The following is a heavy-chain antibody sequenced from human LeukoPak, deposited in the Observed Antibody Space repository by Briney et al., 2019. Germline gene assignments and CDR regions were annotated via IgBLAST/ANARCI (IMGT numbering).Heavy chain of an antibody. Sequence: ASVTVSFKVSGSTLIYLSIHWVRPAPGKGLEYVGGSDPEDGETFHAQNFQGRVTMTEDTSIDTAYMELSSLRSEDTAVYYCVTDRARLFWYFDLWGRGTLVTVSS. D-gene: IGHD2-21*02. CDR2: SDPEDGET. J-gene: IGHJ2*01. CDR3: VTDRARLFWYFDL. CDR1: GSTLIYLS. V-gene: IGHV1-24*01.